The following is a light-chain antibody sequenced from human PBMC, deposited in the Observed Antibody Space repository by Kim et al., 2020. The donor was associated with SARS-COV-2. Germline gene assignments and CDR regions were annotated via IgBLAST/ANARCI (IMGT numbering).Light chain of an antibody. CDR3: QSYDSSNYVV. CDR2: EDN. J-gene: IGLJ2*01. Sequence: NFMLTQPHSVSESPGKTVTISCTRSSGSIASNYVQWYQQRPGSAPTTVIYEDNQRPSGVPDRFSGSIDSSSNSASLTISGPKTEDEADYYCQSYDSSNYVVFGGGTQLTVL. V-gene: IGLV6-57*04. CDR1: SGSIASNY.